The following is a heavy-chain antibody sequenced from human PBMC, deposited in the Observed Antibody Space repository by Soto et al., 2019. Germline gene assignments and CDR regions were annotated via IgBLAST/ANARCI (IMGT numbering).Heavy chain of an antibody. CDR3: ARSYSSGWEFDY. J-gene: IGHJ4*02. CDR2: ISSSSSTI. CDR1: GFTFSSYS. Sequence: PGGSLRLSCAASGFTFSSYSMNWVRQAPGKGLEWVSYISSSSSTIYYADSVKGRFTVSRDNAQNSLSLKLNSLRVEDTAVYYCARSYSSGWEFDYWGQGTQVTVSS. D-gene: IGHD6-19*01. V-gene: IGHV3-48*04.